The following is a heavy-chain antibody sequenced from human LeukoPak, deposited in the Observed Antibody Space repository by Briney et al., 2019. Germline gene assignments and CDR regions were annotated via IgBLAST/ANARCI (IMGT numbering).Heavy chain of an antibody. V-gene: IGHV1-2*02. CDR2: INPNRGGT. Sequence: ASVKVSCKASGYTFTSYGISWVRQAPGQGLEWMGWINPNRGGTNYAQKFQGRVTMTRDTSINTAYMELTRLRSDDTAVYYCARGLLPVAHTSEHYYSFGMDVWGQGTTVTVSS. J-gene: IGHJ6*02. CDR1: GYTFTSYG. D-gene: IGHD6-19*01. CDR3: ARGLLPVAHTSEHYYSFGMDV.